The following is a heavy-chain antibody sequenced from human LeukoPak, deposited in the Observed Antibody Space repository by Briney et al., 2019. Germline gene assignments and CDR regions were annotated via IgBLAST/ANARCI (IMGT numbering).Heavy chain of an antibody. CDR2: ISSSGST. J-gene: IGHJ4*02. Sequence: SQTLSLTCTVSGDSISSGDYYWSWIRQPAGKGLGWIGRISSSGSTNYNPSLKSRVTISVDTSKNQFSLKLSSVTAADTAVYYCARTRYYYNSRSDGAPYYLDYGGQGTLVTVSS. CDR1: GDSISSGDYY. D-gene: IGHD3-10*01. V-gene: IGHV4-61*02. CDR3: ARTRYYYNSRSDGAPYYLDY.